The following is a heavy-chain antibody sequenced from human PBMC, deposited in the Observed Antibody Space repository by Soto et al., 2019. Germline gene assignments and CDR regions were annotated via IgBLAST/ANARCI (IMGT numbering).Heavy chain of an antibody. J-gene: IGHJ4*02. V-gene: IGHV3-7*03. Sequence: EVQLVESGGGLVQPGGSLRLSCAASGFTFSSFWMSWVRQAPGKGLEWVAIIKQDGSEKYYVDSVKGRFTVSRDNAKKSLYLQMNSLRPEDTAVYYCVRGYSDSTDYFDYWGQGTLVTVSS. CDR3: VRGYSDSTDYFDY. D-gene: IGHD5-12*01. CDR2: IKQDGSEK. CDR1: GFTFSSFW.